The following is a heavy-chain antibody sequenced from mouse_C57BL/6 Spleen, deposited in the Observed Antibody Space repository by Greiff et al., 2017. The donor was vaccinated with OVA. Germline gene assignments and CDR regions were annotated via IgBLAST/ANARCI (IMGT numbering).Heavy chain of an antibody. Sequence: EVKLQESGPGLVKPSQSLSLTCSVTGYSITSGYYWNWIRQFPGNQLEWMGYISYDGSNNYNPSLKNRITITRDTSKNQYFLKLNAVTTEDTATYYCAGGGDSAGYVYAMDYWGQGTSVTVSS. CDR1: GYSITSGYY. CDR2: ISYDGSN. D-gene: IGHD3-2*02. CDR3: AGGGDSAGYVYAMDY. V-gene: IGHV3-6*01. J-gene: IGHJ4*01.